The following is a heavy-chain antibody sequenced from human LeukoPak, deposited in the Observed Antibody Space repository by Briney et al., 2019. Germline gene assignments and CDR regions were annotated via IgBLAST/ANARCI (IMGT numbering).Heavy chain of an antibody. V-gene: IGHV3-21*01. CDR1: GFTFRDYT. Sequence: GGSLRLSCAASGFTFRDYTMNWVRQAPGKGLEWVSAISKSGTYIKYADSVKGRFTVSRDNAKNSLFLQMTSLRVEDTAVYYCAREVVIVVEPAANTIDYWGQGTRVTVSS. J-gene: IGHJ4*02. D-gene: IGHD2-2*01. CDR2: ISKSGTYI. CDR3: AREVVIVVEPAANTIDY.